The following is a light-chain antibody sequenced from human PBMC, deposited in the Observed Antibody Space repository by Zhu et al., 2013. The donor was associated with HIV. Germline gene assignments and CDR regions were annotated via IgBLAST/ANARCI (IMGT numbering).Light chain of an antibody. J-gene: IGKJ2*01. CDR1: QRVSSRY. CDR2: DGS. Sequence: EIVLTQSPGTLSLSPGERATVSCRATQRVSSRYLAWYQQKPGQAPRLLIYDGSFRATGIPDRFRGSGSGTDFTLTISSLEPEDFAVYYCLKYGDSPYTFGQGTKLEIK. CDR3: LKYGDSPYT. V-gene: IGKV3-20*01.